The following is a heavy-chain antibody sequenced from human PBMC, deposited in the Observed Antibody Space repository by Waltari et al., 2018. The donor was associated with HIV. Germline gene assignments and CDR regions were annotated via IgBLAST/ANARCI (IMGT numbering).Heavy chain of an antibody. Sequence: VQLVQSGSEVKKPGASVKVSCKTSGSTFTSFCTSWVRPAPGQGLDGVGWTSANNGNTHFAQKYQDRVTMTTDMSTSTAYMQLRSLRSDDTAVYYCARVGRGDQYDFWSASMTGGGDYWGQGTLVTVSS. D-gene: IGHD3-3*01. CDR3: ARVGRGDQYDFWSASMTGGGDY. CDR1: GSTFTSFC. V-gene: IGHV1-18*04. CDR2: TSANNGNT. J-gene: IGHJ4*02.